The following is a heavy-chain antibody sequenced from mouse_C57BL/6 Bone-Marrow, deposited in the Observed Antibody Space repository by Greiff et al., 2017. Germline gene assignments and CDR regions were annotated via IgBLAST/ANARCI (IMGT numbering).Heavy chain of an antibody. CDR2: IDPSDSYT. V-gene: IGHV1-69*01. Sequence: QVQLQQPGAELVMPGASVKLSCKASGYTFTSYWMHWVKQRPGQGLEWIGEIDPSDSYTNYNQKFKGKSTLTVDKSSSTAYMQLSSLTSEDSAVYYCARGGSNSFAYWGQGTLVTVSA. J-gene: IGHJ3*01. CDR3: ARGGSNSFAY. D-gene: IGHD2-5*01. CDR1: GYTFTSYW.